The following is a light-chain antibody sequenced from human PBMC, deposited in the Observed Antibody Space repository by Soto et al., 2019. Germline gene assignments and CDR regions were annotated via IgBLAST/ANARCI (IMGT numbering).Light chain of an antibody. J-gene: IGLJ1*01. V-gene: IGLV2-14*01. CDR1: GSDVGGYNY. CDR3: SSYTSSGTYV. CDR2: EVR. Sequence: QSSLTQPASVSGSPGQSITVSCTGTGSDVGGYNYVSWYQQHPGKAPKVIIYEVRNRPSGVSDRFSGSKSGNTASLTISGLQAEDEADYYCSSYTSSGTYVFGTGTKVTVI.